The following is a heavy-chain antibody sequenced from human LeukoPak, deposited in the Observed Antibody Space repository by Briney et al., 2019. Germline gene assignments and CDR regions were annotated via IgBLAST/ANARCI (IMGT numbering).Heavy chain of an antibody. V-gene: IGHV3-66*01. J-gene: IGHJ6*02. CDR2: IYSGGST. CDR1: GFTVGSNY. Sequence: GGSLRLSCAASGFTVGSNYMSWVRQAPGKGLEWVSVIYSGGSTYYADSVKGRFTISRDNSKNTLYLQMNSLRAEDTAVYYCARGVGEWLVYYYGMDVWGQGTTVTVSS. CDR3: ARGVGEWLVYYYGMDV. D-gene: IGHD6-19*01.